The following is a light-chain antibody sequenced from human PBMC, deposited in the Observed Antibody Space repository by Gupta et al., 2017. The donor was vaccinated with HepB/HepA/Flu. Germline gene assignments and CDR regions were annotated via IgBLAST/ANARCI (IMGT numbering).Light chain of an antibody. CDR2: GAS. J-gene: IGKJ1*01. CDR1: QSISSSY. V-gene: IGKV3-20*01. CDR3: QHHRCSSPWT. Sequence: IVLTQSPGTLSLSPGERATLSCRTSQSISSSYLAWYQQKPGQAPRLLIYGASTRATGVPDRVSGSGSGTDFTLTISRLGSEDFAVYYCQHHRCSSPWTFGQGTTVEI.